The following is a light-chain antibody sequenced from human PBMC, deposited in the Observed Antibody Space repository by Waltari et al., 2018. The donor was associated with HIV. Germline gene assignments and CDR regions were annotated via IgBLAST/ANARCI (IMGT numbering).Light chain of an antibody. CDR2: TTT. J-gene: IGLJ2*01. V-gene: IGLV1-40*01. CDR3: QSFDRLSALPI. CDR1: RTTNFGTTYD. Sequence: QSALTQPPSLSGAPGQRVTISCTGLRTTNFGTTYDVHWYQLLPATGPRLTLSTTTHRPSGFPDRFSASKSGTSASLAIIGLQAEDEADYYCQSFDRLSALPIFGGGTKVTV.